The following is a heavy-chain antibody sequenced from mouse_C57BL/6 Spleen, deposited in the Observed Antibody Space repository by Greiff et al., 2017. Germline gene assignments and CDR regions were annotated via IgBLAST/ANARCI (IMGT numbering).Heavy chain of an antibody. CDR1: GFSLTSYG. CDR3: AGGNPWFMDY. J-gene: IGHJ4*01. CDR2: IWRSNNT. Sequence: QVQLQQSGPGLVQPSQSLSITCTASGFSLTSYGVHWVRQSPGKGLEWLGVIWRSNNTDDNAAFRSIRSITKDNTTGQVFFRMNSLEADDTAIYYCAGGNPWFMDYWGQGTSVTVSS. V-gene: IGHV2-5*01. D-gene: IGHD1-1*02.